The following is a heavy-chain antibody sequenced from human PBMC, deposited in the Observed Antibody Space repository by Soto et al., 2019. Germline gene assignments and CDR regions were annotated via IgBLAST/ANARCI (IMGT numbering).Heavy chain of an antibody. CDR3: ARGSTRFDP. D-gene: IGHD2-2*01. CDR1: GGSMNTYY. Sequence: GPGPGGASETLSLTCTVSGGSMNTYYWSWIRQPPGKGLEWIGYTYHSGITNYNPSLKSRVNILVDTSKNQFSLTVTSVTAVDTAVYYCARGSTRFDPWGQGTLVTVSS. V-gene: IGHV4-59*01. CDR2: TYHSGIT. J-gene: IGHJ5*02.